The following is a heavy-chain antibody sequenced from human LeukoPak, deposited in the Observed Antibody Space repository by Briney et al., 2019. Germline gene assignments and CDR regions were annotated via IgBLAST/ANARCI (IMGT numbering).Heavy chain of an antibody. Sequence: ASVKVSCKVSGYTLTELSMHWVRQAPGKGLEWVEGFDPEDGETIYAHKFQGRVTMTEDKSTDTAYMELCSLRSEDTAVYYCATELLDIVVVPAASRAYWGQGTLVTVSS. V-gene: IGHV1-24*01. CDR3: ATELLDIVVVPAASRAY. D-gene: IGHD2-2*01. J-gene: IGHJ4*02. CDR2: FDPEDGET. CDR1: GYTLTELS.